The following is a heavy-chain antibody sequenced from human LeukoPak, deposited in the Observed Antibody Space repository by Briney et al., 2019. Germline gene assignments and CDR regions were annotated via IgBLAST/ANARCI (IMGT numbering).Heavy chain of an antibody. Sequence: SETLSLTCAVYGGSFSGYYWSWIRQPPGKGLEWIGEVNQSGSTNYNPSLKSRVSIPVDTSKNQFSLKLSSVTAADTAVYYCASLGSGSYSRKNWYFDLWGRGTLVTVSS. J-gene: IGHJ2*01. CDR1: GGSFSGYY. CDR3: ASLGSGSYSRKNWYFDL. CDR2: VNQSGST. D-gene: IGHD3-10*01. V-gene: IGHV4-34*01.